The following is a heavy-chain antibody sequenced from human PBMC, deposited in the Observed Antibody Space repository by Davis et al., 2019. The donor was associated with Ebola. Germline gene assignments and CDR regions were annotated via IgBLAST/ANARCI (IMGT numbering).Heavy chain of an antibody. CDR1: GFMFSDSA. V-gene: IGHV3-33*08. CDR3: AREGYYDSSGYLDY. Sequence: GESLKISCATSGFMFSDSAIHWVRQAPGKGLEWEAVIWYDGSNKYYADSVKGRFTISRDNSKNTLYLQMNSLRAEDTAVYYCAREGYYDSSGYLDYWGQGTLVTVSS. J-gene: IGHJ4*02. CDR2: IWYDGSNK. D-gene: IGHD3-22*01.